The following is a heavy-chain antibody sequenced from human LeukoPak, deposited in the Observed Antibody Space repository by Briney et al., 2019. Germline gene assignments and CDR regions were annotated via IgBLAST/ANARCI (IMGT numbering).Heavy chain of an antibody. Sequence: SETLSLTCTVSGGSISSGSYYWSWIRQPAGKGLEWIGRIYTSGSTNYNPSLKSRVTISVDTSKNQFSLKLSSVTAADTAVYYCARERGRSYGSVPYYYYYMDVWGKGTTDTVSS. J-gene: IGHJ6*03. V-gene: IGHV4-61*02. CDR2: IYTSGST. D-gene: IGHD5-18*01. CDR1: GGSISSGSYY. CDR3: ARERGRSYGSVPYYYYYMDV.